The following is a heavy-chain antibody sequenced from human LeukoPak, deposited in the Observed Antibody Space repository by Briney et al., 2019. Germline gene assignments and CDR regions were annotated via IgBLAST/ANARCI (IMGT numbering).Heavy chain of an antibody. Sequence: GRSLRLSCAASGFTFSSYAMHWVRQAPGKGLEWVAVISYDGSNKYYVDSVKGRFTISRDNSKNTLYLQMNSLRAEDTAVYYCARDRVGATGGLLDYWGQGTLVTVSS. CDR2: ISYDGSNK. J-gene: IGHJ4*02. CDR1: GFTFSSYA. V-gene: IGHV3-30-3*01. D-gene: IGHD1-26*01. CDR3: ARDRVGATGGLLDY.